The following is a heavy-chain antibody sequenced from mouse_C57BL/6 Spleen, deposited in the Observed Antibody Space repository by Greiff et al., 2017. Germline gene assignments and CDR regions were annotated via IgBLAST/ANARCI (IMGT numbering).Heavy chain of an antibody. Sequence: VKLQQPGAELVKPGASVKLSCKASGYTFTSYWMHWVKQRPGPGLEWIGMIHPNSGSTNYNEKFQSKATLTVDKSSSTADMQLSSLTSEDSAVYYCARSEDGYYAWFADWGQGTLVTVAA. V-gene: IGHV1-64*01. CDR2: IHPNSGST. D-gene: IGHD2-3*01. J-gene: IGHJ3*01. CDR1: GYTFTSYW. CDR3: ARSEDGYYAWFAD.